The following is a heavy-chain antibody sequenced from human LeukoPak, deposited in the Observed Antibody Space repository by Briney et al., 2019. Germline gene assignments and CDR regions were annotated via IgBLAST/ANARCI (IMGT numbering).Heavy chain of an antibody. CDR3: AREETHHVYYGMDV. Sequence: GASVRVSCKASGYTFISYGISWVRQAPGQGLEWMGWISAYNGNTNYAQKVQGRVTMTTDTSTSTAYMELRSLRSDDTAVYYCAREETHHVYYGMDVWGQGTTVTVSS. J-gene: IGHJ6*02. V-gene: IGHV1-18*01. D-gene: IGHD1-14*01. CDR1: GYTFISYG. CDR2: ISAYNGNT.